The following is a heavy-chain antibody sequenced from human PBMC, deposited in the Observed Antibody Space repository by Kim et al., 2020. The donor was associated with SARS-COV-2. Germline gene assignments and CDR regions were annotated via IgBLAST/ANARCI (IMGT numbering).Heavy chain of an antibody. V-gene: IGHV4-34*01. D-gene: IGHD5-18*01. J-gene: IGHJ4*02. Sequence: SLKSRFPISVDTSKNQSSLKLSSVTAADTAVYYCARRGYSYGSSRYYFDYWGQGTLVTVSS. CDR3: ARRGYSYGSSRYYFDY.